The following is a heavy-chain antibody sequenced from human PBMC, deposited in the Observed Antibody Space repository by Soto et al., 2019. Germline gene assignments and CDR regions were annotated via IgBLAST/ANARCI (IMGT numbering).Heavy chain of an antibody. D-gene: IGHD6-19*01. CDR1: GGTFSSYP. Sequence: ASVKVSCKASGGTFSSYPISWMRQAPGQGLEWMGGIIPIFGTANYAQKFQGRVTITADESTSTAYMELSSLRSEDTAVYYCARQQWLGPADYWGQRTLVAVSS. V-gene: IGHV1-69*13. CDR2: IIPIFGTA. J-gene: IGHJ4*02. CDR3: ARQQWLGPADY.